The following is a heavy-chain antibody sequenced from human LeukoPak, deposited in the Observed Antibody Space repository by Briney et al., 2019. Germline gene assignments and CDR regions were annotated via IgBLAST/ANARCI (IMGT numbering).Heavy chain of an antibody. CDR3: ARGRGYCSSTSCYPPYYFDY. CDR2: IYTSGST. CDR1: GGSISSGSYY. J-gene: IGHJ4*02. D-gene: IGHD2-2*01. Sequence: ASETLSLTCTVSGGSISSGSYYWSWIRQPAGKGLEWIGRIYTSGSTNYNPSLKSRVTISVDTSKNQFSLKLSSVTAADTAVYYCARGRGYCSSTSCYPPYYFDYWGQGTLVTVSS. V-gene: IGHV4-61*02.